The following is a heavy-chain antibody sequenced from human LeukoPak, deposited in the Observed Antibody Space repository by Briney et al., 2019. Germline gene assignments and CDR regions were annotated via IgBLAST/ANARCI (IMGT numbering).Heavy chain of an antibody. CDR1: GGSISSGGYS. J-gene: IGHJ4*02. D-gene: IGHD3-3*01. Sequence: SQTLSLTCTVSGGSISSGGYSWSWIRQHPGKGLEWIGYIYYSGSTYYNPSLKSRVTISVDRSKNQFSLKLSSVTAADTAVYYCARGNNKYDFWSGYYHPFDYWGRGTLVTVSS. CDR3: ARGNNKYDFWSGYYHPFDY. V-gene: IGHV4-30-2*01. CDR2: IYYSGST.